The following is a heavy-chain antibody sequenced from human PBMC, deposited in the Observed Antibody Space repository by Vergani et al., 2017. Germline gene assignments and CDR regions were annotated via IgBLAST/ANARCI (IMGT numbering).Heavy chain of an antibody. J-gene: IGHJ4*02. CDR1: GFTFSSYA. D-gene: IGHD3-9*01. V-gene: IGHV3-23*01. CDR3: ANFVVGDILRGDY. CDR2: ISGSGGST. Sequence: EVQLLESGGGLVQPGGSLRLSCAASGFTFSSYAMSWVRQAPGKGLEWVSAISGSGGSTYYADSVKGRFTISRDNSKNTLYLQMNSLRAEATAVYYCANFVVGDILRGDYWGREPWSPSPQ.